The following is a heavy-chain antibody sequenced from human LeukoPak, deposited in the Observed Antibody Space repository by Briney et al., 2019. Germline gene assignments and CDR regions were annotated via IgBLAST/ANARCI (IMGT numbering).Heavy chain of an antibody. D-gene: IGHD3-22*01. Sequence: GASVKVSCKASGYTFTSYGISWVRQAPGQGLEWMGWMNPNSGNTGYAQKFQGRVTITRNTSISTAYMELSSLRSEDTAVYYCARVYDSTSDAFDIWGQGTMVTVSS. CDR3: ARVYDSTSDAFDI. V-gene: IGHV1-8*03. CDR1: GYTFTSYG. J-gene: IGHJ3*02. CDR2: MNPNSGNT.